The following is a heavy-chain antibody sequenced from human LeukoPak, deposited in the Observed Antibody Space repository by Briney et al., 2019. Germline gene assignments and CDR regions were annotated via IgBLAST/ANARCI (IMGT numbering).Heavy chain of an antibody. Sequence: GGSLRLSCAASGFTFSSYVMSWVRQAPGKGLEWVSGISGSGGTTYYADSVKGRFTISRDNSKNTLYLQMNSLRAEDTAVYYCAKDNSVLRFLEWLPHPYYFDYWGQGTLVTVSS. V-gene: IGHV3-23*01. J-gene: IGHJ4*02. CDR2: ISGSGGTT. CDR3: AKDNSVLRFLEWLPHPYYFDY. CDR1: GFTFSSYV. D-gene: IGHD3-3*01.